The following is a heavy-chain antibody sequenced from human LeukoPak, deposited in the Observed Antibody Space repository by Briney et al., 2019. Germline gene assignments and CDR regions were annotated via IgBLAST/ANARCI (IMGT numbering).Heavy chain of an antibody. Sequence: GGSLRLSCAASGFTFNSYAMSWVRQAPGKGLEWVSAISGSGGGTYYADSVKGRFTISRDNSKNTLYLQMNSLRAEDTAVYYCATPSWATPRNHYWGQGTLVTVSS. J-gene: IGHJ4*02. CDR2: ISGSGGGT. D-gene: IGHD5-12*01. V-gene: IGHV3-23*01. CDR1: GFTFNSYA. CDR3: ATPSWATPRNHY.